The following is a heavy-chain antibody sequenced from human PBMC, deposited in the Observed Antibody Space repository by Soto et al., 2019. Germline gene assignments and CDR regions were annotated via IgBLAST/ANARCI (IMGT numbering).Heavy chain of an antibody. J-gene: IGHJ5*02. CDR3: ARDKYRYGPTVTYNWFDP. CDR1: GGSISSYY. CDR2: IYYSGST. D-gene: IGHD4-4*01. Sequence: SETLSLTCTVSGGSISSYYWSWIRQPPGKGLEWIGYIYYSGSTNYNPSLKSRVTISVDTSKNQFSLKLSSVTAADTAVYYCARDKYRYGPTVTYNWFDPWGQGTLVTV. V-gene: IGHV4-59*01.